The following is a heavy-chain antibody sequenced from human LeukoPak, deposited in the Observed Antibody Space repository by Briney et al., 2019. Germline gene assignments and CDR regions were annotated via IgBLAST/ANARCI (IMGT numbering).Heavy chain of an antibody. D-gene: IGHD3-10*01. J-gene: IGHJ4*02. CDR3: AAYYYYGSGSYYNPYYFDY. Sequence: SVKVSCKASGFTFTSSAMQWVRQARGQRLEWIGWIVVGSGNTNYAQKFQERATITRDMSTSTAYMELSSLRSEDTAVYYCAAYYYYGSGSYYNPYYFDYWGQGTLVTVSS. V-gene: IGHV1-58*02. CDR2: IVVGSGNT. CDR1: GFTFTSSA.